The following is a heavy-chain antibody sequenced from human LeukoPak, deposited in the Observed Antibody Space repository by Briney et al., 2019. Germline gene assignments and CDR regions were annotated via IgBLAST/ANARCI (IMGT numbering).Heavy chain of an antibody. CDR3: ARASSSSYGSGSYDSWFDP. CDR1: GFTFSLYW. Sequence: GGSLRLSCAASGFTFSLYWMSWVRQAPGTGLEWVANIKQDGSETYYVDSVRGRFTISRDNAKNSLYLQMNSLRAEDTAVYYCARASSSSYGSGSYDSWFDPWGQGTLVTVSS. J-gene: IGHJ5*02. D-gene: IGHD3-10*01. CDR2: IKQDGSET. V-gene: IGHV3-7*01.